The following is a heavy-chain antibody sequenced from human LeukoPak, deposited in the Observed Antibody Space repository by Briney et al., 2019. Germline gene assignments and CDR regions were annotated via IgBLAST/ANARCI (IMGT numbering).Heavy chain of an antibody. CDR3: AKDPEYDYVWGSYRSPHFDY. Sequence: GGSLRLSCAASGFTFSSYAMSWVRQAPGKGLEWVSAISGSGGSTYYADSVKGRFTISRDNSKNTLYLQMNSLRAEDTAVYYCAKDPEYDYVWGSYRSPHFDYWGQGTLVTVSS. CDR2: ISGSGGST. V-gene: IGHV3-23*01. CDR1: GFTFSSYA. J-gene: IGHJ4*02. D-gene: IGHD3-16*02.